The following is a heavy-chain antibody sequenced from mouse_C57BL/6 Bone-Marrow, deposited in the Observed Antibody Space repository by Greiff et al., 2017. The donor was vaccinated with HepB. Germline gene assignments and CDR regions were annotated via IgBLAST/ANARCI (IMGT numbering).Heavy chain of an antibody. J-gene: IGHJ2*01. V-gene: IGHV1-26*01. CDR3: ARRGLSIDY. Sequence: VQLQQSGPELVKPGASVKISCKASGYTFTDYYMNWVKQSHGKSLEWIGDINPNNGGTSYNQKFKGKATLTVDKSSSTAYMELRSLTSEDSAVYYCARRGLSIDYWGQGTTLTVSS. CDR1: GYTFTDYY. CDR2: INPNNGGT. D-gene: IGHD3-3*01.